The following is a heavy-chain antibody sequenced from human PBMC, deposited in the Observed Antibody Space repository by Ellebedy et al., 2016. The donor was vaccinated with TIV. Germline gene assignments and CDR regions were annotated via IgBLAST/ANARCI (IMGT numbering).Heavy chain of an antibody. J-gene: IGHJ4*02. CDR3: ARDMSRIYDYIWGSYRD. D-gene: IGHD3-16*02. CDR1: GYTFTSYA. Sequence: ASVKVSCXASGYTFTSYAMHWVRQAPGQRLEWMGWINAGNGNTKYSQKFQGRVTITRDTSASTAYMELSSLRSEDTAVYYCARDMSRIYDYIWGSYRDWGQGTLVTVSS. CDR2: INAGNGNT. V-gene: IGHV1-3*01.